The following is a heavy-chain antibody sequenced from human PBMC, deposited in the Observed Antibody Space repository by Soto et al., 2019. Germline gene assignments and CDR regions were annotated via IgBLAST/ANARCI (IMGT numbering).Heavy chain of an antibody. Sequence: SQTLSLTCTVSGGSISSYYWSWIRQPPGKGLEWIGYIYYSGSTNYNPSLKSRVTISVDTSKNQFSLKLSSVTAADTAVYYCARANWPVVAATPYFDYWGQGTLVTVSS. CDR2: IYYSGST. CDR3: ARANWPVVAATPYFDY. J-gene: IGHJ4*02. V-gene: IGHV4-59*01. D-gene: IGHD2-15*01. CDR1: GGSISSYY.